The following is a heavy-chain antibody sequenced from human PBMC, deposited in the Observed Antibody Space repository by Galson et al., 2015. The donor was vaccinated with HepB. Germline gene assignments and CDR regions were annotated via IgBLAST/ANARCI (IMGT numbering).Heavy chain of an antibody. CDR3: ARGYYGDTRGLGGMDV. CDR2: ISAYNGNT. D-gene: IGHD4-17*01. CDR1: GYTFTSYG. Sequence: SVKVSCKASGYTFTSYGISWVRQAPGQGLEWMGWISAYNGNTNYAQKLQGRVTMTTDTSTSTAYMELRSLRSDDTAVYYCARGYYGDTRGLGGMDVWGQGTTVTVSS. J-gene: IGHJ6*02. V-gene: IGHV1-18*01.